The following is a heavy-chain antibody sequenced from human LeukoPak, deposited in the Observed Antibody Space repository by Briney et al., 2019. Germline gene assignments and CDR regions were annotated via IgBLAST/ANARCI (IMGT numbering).Heavy chain of an antibody. CDR1: GFTFSSYG. Sequence: RAGGSLRLSCAASGFTFSSYGMHWVRQAPGKGLEWVAVIRYDGSNKYYADSVKGRFTISRDNSKNTLYLQMNSLRAEDTAVYYCARAPLPYSSSDLDYWGQGTLVTVSS. D-gene: IGHD6-6*01. CDR2: IRYDGSNK. J-gene: IGHJ4*02. V-gene: IGHV3-33*01. CDR3: ARAPLPYSSSDLDY.